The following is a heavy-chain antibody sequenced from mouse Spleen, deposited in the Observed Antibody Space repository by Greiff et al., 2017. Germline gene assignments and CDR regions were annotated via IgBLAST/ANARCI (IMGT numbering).Heavy chain of an antibody. CDR1: GYAFTNYL. CDR3: ARRRAY. CDR2: INPGSGGT. Sequence: QVQLQQSGAELVRPGTSVKVSCKASGYAFTNYLIEWVKQRPGQGLEWIGVINPGSGGTNYNEKFKGKATLTADKSSSTAYMQLSSLTSEDSAVYFCARRRAYWGQGTLVTVSA. V-gene: IGHV1-54*01. J-gene: IGHJ3*01.